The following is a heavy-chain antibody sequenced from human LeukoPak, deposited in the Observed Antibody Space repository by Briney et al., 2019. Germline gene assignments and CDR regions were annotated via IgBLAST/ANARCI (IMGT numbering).Heavy chain of an antibody. CDR3: ARVGTYGWGSYLSWLDY. Sequence: PSETLSLTCTVSGGSISSYYWSWIRQPPGTGMEWKEYSYCSGSTNYTPSLKSRVTISVDTSKNPFSLKLSSATAADTAVYYCARVGTYGWGSYLSWLDYWGQGTLVTVSS. V-gene: IGHV4-59*13. J-gene: IGHJ4*02. D-gene: IGHD3-10*01. CDR1: GGSISSYY. CDR2: SYCSGST.